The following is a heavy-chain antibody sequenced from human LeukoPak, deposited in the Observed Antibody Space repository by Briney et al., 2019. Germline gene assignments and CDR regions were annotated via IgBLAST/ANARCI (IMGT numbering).Heavy chain of an antibody. D-gene: IGHD3-9*01. J-gene: IGHJ6*02. CDR3: ARVLRYFRRYYYYGMDV. CDR1: GGSFSGYY. V-gene: IGHV4-34*01. Sequence: SETLSLTCAVYGGSFSGYYWSWIRQPPGKGLEWIGEINHSGSTNYNPSLKSRVTISVDTSKNQFSLKPSSVTAADTAVYYCARVLRYFRRYYYYGMDVWGQGTTVTVSS. CDR2: INHSGST.